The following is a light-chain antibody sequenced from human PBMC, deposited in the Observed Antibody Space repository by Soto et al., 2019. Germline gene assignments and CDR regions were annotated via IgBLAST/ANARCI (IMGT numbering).Light chain of an antibody. CDR3: QTWGIAIHDVV. Sequence: QAVVTQSPSASASLGASVKLTCTLSSGHNNYAIAWHQQQPERGPRYLMKLNSDGSHSRGDGIPDRFSGSSSGAERHLTISSLQSEDEADYYCQTWGIAIHDVVFGGGTKLTVL. CDR1: SGHNNYA. J-gene: IGLJ2*01. CDR2: LNSDGSH. V-gene: IGLV4-69*01.